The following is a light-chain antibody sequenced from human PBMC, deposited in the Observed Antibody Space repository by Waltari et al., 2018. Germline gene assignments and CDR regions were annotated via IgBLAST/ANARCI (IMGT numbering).Light chain of an antibody. CDR3: CSFATNSIVI. J-gene: IGLJ2*01. V-gene: IGLV2-23*02. CDR2: EVN. Sequence: QSALTQPAPVSGSPGQSITISCSGTGRDVGSYHLVSWYQQHPGKAPKLIIYEVNMRPSGVSDRFSGSKSGVTASLTISGLQAEDEAVYFCCSFATNSIVIFGGGTKLTVL. CDR1: GRDVGSYHL.